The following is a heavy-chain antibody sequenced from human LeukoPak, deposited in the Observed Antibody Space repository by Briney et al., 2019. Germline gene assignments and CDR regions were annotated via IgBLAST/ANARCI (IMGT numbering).Heavy chain of an antibody. J-gene: IGHJ4*02. D-gene: IGHD3-22*01. V-gene: IGHV4-59*01. CDR1: GGSISSYY. Sequence: PSETLSLTCTVSGGSISSYYWSWIRQPSGKGLEWIGYIYYSGSTNYNPSLKSRVTISVDTAKNQSSLKLSSVTAADTAVYYCARDLYGGSDSSGYFYPFDYWGQGTLVTVSS. CDR3: ARDLYGGSDSSGYFYPFDY. CDR2: IYYSGST.